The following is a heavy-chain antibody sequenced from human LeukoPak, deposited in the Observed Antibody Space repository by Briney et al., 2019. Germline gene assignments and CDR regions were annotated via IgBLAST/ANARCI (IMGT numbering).Heavy chain of an antibody. V-gene: IGHV3-7*05. CDR2: IKQDGSEK. CDR1: GFTFSSYW. Sequence: PGGSLRLSCAASGFTFSSYWMSWVRQAPGKGLEWVANIKQDGSEKYYVDSVKGRFTTSRDNAENSLYLQMNSLRAEDTAVYYCARDFIVSYYDSSGFGYWGQGTLVTVSS. CDR3: ARDFIVSYYDSSGFGY. D-gene: IGHD3-22*01. J-gene: IGHJ4*02.